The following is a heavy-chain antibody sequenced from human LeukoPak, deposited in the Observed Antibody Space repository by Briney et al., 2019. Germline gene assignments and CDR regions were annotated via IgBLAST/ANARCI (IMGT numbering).Heavy chain of an antibody. J-gene: IGHJ4*02. CDR3: AREGVYGIIDY. CDR2: IYYSGST. Sequence: SETLSLTCAVSGGSISSYYWSWVRQPPGKGLEWIGYIYYSGSTNYNPSLKSRVTISVDTSKNQFSLKLSSVTAADTAVYYCAREGVYGIIDYWGQGTLVTVSS. CDR1: GGSISSYY. D-gene: IGHD1-1*01. V-gene: IGHV4-59*01.